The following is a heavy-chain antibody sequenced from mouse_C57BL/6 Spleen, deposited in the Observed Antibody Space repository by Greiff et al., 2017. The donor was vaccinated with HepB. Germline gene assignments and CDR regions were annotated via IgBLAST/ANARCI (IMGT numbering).Heavy chain of an antibody. V-gene: IGHV1-69*01. D-gene: IGHD2-12*01. CDR1: GYTFTSYW. CDR2: IDPSDSYT. J-gene: IGHJ4*01. Sequence: QVQLKQPGAELVMPGASVKLSCKASGYTFTSYWMHWVKQRPGQGLEWIGEIDPSDSYTNYNQKFKGKSTLTVDKSSSTAYMQLSSLTSEDSAVYYCATLRRYAMDYWGQGTSVTVSS. CDR3: ATLRRYAMDY.